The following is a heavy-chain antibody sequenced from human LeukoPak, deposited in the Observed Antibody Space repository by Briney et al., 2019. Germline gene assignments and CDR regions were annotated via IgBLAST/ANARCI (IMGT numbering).Heavy chain of an antibody. CDR3: AREIGYGDYVLTFDY. D-gene: IGHD4-17*01. CDR1: GYTFTSYG. J-gene: IGHJ4*02. CDR2: ISAYDGNT. V-gene: IGHV1-18*01. Sequence: AASVKVSCKASGYTFTSYGISWVRQAPGQGLERMGWISAYDGNTNYAQKLQGRVTMTTDTSTSTAYMELRSLRSDDTAVYYCAREIGYGDYVLTFDYWGQGTLVTVSS.